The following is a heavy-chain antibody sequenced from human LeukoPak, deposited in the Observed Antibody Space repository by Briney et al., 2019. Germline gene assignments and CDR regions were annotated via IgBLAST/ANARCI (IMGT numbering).Heavy chain of an antibody. CDR3: ARVHYYDSSGYLLPLGASPFEYYFDY. Sequence: GGSLRLSCAASGLTFSSYSMNWVRQAPGKGLEWVSYISSSSSTIYYADSVKGRFTISRDNAKNSLYLQMNSLRAEDTAVYYCARVHYYDSSGYLLPLGASPFEYYFDYWGQGTLVTVSS. CDR1: GLTFSSYS. J-gene: IGHJ4*02. V-gene: IGHV3-48*04. CDR2: ISSSSSTI. D-gene: IGHD3-22*01.